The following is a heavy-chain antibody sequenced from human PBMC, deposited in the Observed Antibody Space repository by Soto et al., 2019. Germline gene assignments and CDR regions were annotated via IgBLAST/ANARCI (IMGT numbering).Heavy chain of an antibody. J-gene: IGHJ4*02. CDR2: IHHSGST. Sequence: QVQLQESGPGLVKPSGTMSLTCAVSSGSISSSNWWSWVRQPPAKGMWWIGAIHHSGSTNYNPSLQCRVTRSADKSKNQFSLKLSSVTAADTAVYYCARDGPYCSGGSCYPYWGQGTLVSVSS. V-gene: IGHV4-4*02. D-gene: IGHD2-15*01. CDR1: SGSISSSNW. CDR3: ARDGPYCSGGSCYPY.